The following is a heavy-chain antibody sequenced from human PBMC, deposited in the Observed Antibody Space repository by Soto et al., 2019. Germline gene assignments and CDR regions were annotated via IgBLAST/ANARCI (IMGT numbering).Heavy chain of an antibody. V-gene: IGHV5-51*01. Sequence: VEALKISCKGSGYNFGRNWIGSVPQVPGKGLEWMGIIYPGDSDTRYSPSFQGQVTISADKSINTAYLHWSSLQASDTAIYYCARPFGDTAMVIDYWGQGTQVTVSS. CDR3: ARPFGDTAMVIDY. CDR2: IYPGDSDT. CDR1: GYNFGRNW. D-gene: IGHD5-18*01. J-gene: IGHJ4*02.